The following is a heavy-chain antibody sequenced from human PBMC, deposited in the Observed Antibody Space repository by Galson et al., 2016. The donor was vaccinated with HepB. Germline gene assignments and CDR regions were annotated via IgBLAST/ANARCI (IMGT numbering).Heavy chain of an antibody. CDR1: GFTFSNLD. D-gene: IGHD2-15*01. J-gene: IGHJ4*02. CDR3: ARERGGPGYCDGGSCYQTFDY. V-gene: IGHV3-23*01. CDR2: ISRSGGSS. Sequence: SLRLSCAASGFTFSNLDMNWVRQAPGKGLEWVSYISRSGGSSHFADSVTGRFTISRDNSKDTVYLQLNSLRAEDKAVYYCARERGGPGYCDGGSCYQTFDYWGQGTLVTVSS.